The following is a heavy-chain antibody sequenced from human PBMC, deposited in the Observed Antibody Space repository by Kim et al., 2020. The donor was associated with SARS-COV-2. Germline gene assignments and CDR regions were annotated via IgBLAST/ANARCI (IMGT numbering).Heavy chain of an antibody. CDR2: ISAYNGNT. CDR1: GYTFTSYG. V-gene: IGHV1-18*01. Sequence: ASVKVSCKASGYTFTSYGISWVRQAPGQGLEWMGWISAYNGNTNYAQKLQGRVTMTTDTSTSTAYMELRSLRSDDTAVYYCARELDYYGSGSYYDYWGQGTLVTVSS. D-gene: IGHD3-10*01. J-gene: IGHJ4*02. CDR3: ARELDYYGSGSYYDY.